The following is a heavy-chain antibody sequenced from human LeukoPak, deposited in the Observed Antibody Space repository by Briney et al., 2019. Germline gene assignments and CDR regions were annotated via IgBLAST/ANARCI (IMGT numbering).Heavy chain of an antibody. V-gene: IGHV4-34*01. D-gene: IGHD6-19*01. CDR2: INHSGSP. CDR3: ASLLEIAVAGNFDY. Sequence: SETLSLTCAVYGGSFSGYFWSWIRQPPEKGLEWIGEINHSGSPDYNPSLKSRVTISVDTSKNQFSLKLSSVTAADTAVYYCASLLEIAVAGNFDYWGQGTLVTVSS. CDR1: GGSFSGYF. J-gene: IGHJ4*02.